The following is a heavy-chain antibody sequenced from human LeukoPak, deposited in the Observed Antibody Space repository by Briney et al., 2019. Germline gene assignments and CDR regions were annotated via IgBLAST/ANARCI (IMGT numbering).Heavy chain of an antibody. CDR2: INTDGRIT. J-gene: IGHJ4*02. D-gene: IGHD1-26*01. CDR3: TRDGGSFCDFDY. Sequence: GGSLRLSCVASGFSFINYAIHWVRQAPGKGLEYVSVINTDGRITYYADSVKGRFTISRDNSKNTVYLQMGSLRGEDMAVYYCTRDGGSFCDFDYWGQGALVTVSS. CDR1: GFSFINYA. V-gene: IGHV3-64*02.